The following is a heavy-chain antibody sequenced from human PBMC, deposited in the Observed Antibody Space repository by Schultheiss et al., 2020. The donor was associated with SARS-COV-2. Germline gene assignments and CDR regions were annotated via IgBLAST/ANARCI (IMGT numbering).Heavy chain of an antibody. Sequence: GGSLRLSCAASGFTFSSYDMHWVRQATGKGLEWVSAIGTAGDTYYPGSVKGRFTISRDNAKNTLYLQMNSLRAEDTAVYYCAKDHASSGWSDYWGQGTLVTVSS. V-gene: IGHV3-13*01. J-gene: IGHJ4*02. CDR2: IGTAGDT. CDR1: GFTFSSYD. D-gene: IGHD6-19*01. CDR3: AKDHASSGWSDY.